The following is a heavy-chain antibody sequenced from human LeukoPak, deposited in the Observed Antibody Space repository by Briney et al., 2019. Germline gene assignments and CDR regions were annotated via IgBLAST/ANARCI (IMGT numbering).Heavy chain of an antibody. V-gene: IGHV3-11*04. CDR1: GLTFSDYY. Sequence: GGSLRLSCAASGLTFSDYYMTWIRQAPGKGLEWVSSISGTGTTIYSADSVRGRFTVSRDNARNSLFLHMNCLRAGDSAVYYCAVQITMIVVVPYFDYWGQGTLVTVSS. D-gene: IGHD3-22*01. CDR3: AVQITMIVVVPYFDY. J-gene: IGHJ4*02. CDR2: ISGTGTTI.